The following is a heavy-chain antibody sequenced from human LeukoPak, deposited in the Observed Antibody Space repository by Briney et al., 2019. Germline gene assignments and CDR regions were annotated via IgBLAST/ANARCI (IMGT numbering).Heavy chain of an antibody. CDR2: INPNDGDT. CDR3: ARANFLYCSSTTCLFDY. CDR1: GYTFTDYY. D-gene: IGHD2-2*01. V-gene: IGHV1-2*02. Sequence: ASVKVSCKASGYTFTDYYMHWVRQAPGQGFEWMGWINPNDGDTNYAQKFQGRVTMTRDTSISTAHMEVSRLRSGDTAVYYCARANFLYCSSTTCLFDYWGQGTLVTVSS. J-gene: IGHJ4*02.